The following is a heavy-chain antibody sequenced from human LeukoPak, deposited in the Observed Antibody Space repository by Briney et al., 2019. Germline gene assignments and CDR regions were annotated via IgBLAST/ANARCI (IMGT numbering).Heavy chain of an antibody. Sequence: GSLRLSCAASGFTFSTTWMTWVRQPPGKGLEWIGEINHSGSTNYNPSLKSRVTISVDTSKNQFSLKLSSVTAADTAVYYCARGYDFDYWGQGTLVTVSS. CDR3: ARGYDFDY. D-gene: IGHD4-17*01. CDR1: GFTFSTTW. CDR2: INHSGST. J-gene: IGHJ4*02. V-gene: IGHV4-34*01.